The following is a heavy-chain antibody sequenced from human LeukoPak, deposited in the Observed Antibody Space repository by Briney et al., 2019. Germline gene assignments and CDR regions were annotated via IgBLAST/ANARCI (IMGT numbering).Heavy chain of an antibody. J-gene: IGHJ4*02. D-gene: IGHD2-21*01. Sequence: GGSLRLSCAASGFTVSSKDMNWVRRAPGRGLEWVSVIFGGGGTNYAESVKGRFTVSRDDSKNTLYLQMNSLRAEDTAVYYCASRSPPGETGYFDYWGQGTLVTVSS. CDR1: GFTVSSKD. V-gene: IGHV3-53*01. CDR2: IFGGGGT. CDR3: ASRSPPGETGYFDY.